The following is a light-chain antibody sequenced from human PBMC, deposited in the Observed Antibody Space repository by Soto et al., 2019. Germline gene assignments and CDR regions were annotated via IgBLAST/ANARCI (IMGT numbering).Light chain of an antibody. V-gene: IGKV3-15*01. CDR3: QQYDKWPIT. Sequence: EIVLTQSPATLSVSPGERATLSCRASQWISINLAWYQQRPGQSPRLLIYDASTRATGIPAGFSGSGSETEFTLTISGLQSEDFAVYYCQQYDKWPITFGPGTKVDIK. CDR2: DAS. J-gene: IGKJ3*01. CDR1: QWISIN.